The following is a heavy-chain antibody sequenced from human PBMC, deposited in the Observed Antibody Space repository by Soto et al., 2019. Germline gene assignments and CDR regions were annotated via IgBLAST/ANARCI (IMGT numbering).Heavy chain of an antibody. CDR3: ARERLRSDAFDI. D-gene: IGHD5-12*01. J-gene: IGHJ3*02. Sequence: ASVPVSCKASGYTFTGYYIHWVCKAPGQGLEWMGWINPNSGGTNYAQKFQGWVTMTRDTSISTAYMELSRLRSDDTAVYYCARERLRSDAFDIWGQGTMVTVSS. V-gene: IGHV1-2*04. CDR1: GYTFTGYY. CDR2: INPNSGGT.